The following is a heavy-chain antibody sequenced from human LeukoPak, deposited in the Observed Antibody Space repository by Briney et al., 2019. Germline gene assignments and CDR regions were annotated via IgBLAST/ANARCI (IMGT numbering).Heavy chain of an antibody. J-gene: IGHJ4*02. Sequence: PGGSLRLSCVASGISLSNHAMSWVRQAPGKGLEWISAVSDSGSSEYYADSVKGRFTISRDNSKNTLYLQMNSLRAEDTAVYYCAKDGYCSGGSCYSDYWGQGTLVTVSS. V-gene: IGHV3-23*01. CDR2: VSDSGSSE. CDR1: GISLSNHA. CDR3: AKDGYCSGGSCYSDY. D-gene: IGHD2-15*01.